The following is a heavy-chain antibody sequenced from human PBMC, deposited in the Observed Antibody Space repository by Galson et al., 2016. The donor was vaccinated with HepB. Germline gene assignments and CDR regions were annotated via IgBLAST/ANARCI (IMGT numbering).Heavy chain of an antibody. CDR2: ISTGGDT. Sequence: SLRLSCAASGFAFGTYDIHWVRQPIGKSLEWVSAISTGGDTYYADSAKGRFTISRENDKSASYLQLSSLSVGDTAVYYCARGRLYDLWNWGQGTLVTVSS. CDR1: GFAFGTYD. CDR3: ARGRLYDLWN. V-gene: IGHV3-13*01. J-gene: IGHJ4*02. D-gene: IGHD3-3*01.